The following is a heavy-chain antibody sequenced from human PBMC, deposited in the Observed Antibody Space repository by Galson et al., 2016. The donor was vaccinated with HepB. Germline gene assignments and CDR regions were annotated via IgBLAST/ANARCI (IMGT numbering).Heavy chain of an antibody. Sequence: SVKVSCKASGYRFINYGIGWVRQAPGQGLEWMGWISAYNGHTFYVQNFEGRVTMTTDTSTSTVYMELRSLRSNDTAMYYCVRVDYDYVRGTYRDDHWGQGTLVTVSS. V-gene: IGHV1-18*01. J-gene: IGHJ5*02. D-gene: IGHD3-16*02. CDR3: VRVDYDYVRGTYRDDH. CDR2: ISAYNGHT. CDR1: GYRFINYG.